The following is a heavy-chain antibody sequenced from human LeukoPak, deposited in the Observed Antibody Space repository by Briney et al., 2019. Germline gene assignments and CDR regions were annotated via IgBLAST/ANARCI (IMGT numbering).Heavy chain of an antibody. CDR2: IDHSGNT. Sequence: SETLSLTCTVSGGSIISYYWTWIRQPPGKGLEWIGYIDHSGNTNYNPSLKSRVSIFLDTPKSQLSLKLKSMTAADTAVYYCARPSVTTGGMDVWGQGTTVTVSS. J-gene: IGHJ6*02. D-gene: IGHD4-17*01. CDR3: ARPSVTTGGMDV. V-gene: IGHV4-59*08. CDR1: GGSIISYY.